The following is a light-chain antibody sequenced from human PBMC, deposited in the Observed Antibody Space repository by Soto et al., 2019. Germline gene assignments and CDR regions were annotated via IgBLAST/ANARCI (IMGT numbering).Light chain of an antibody. CDR1: SSNIGNNY. J-gene: IGLJ1*01. V-gene: IGLV1-51*02. CDR2: EDN. CDR3: AAWDSPDYV. Sequence: QSVLTQPPSVSAAPGQRVTISCSGSSSNIGNNYVSWYQQFPGTAPVLLIYEDNVRPSGIPDRFSGSKSGTSATLGIIGLQTGDEADYYCAAWDSPDYVFGTETKVTVL.